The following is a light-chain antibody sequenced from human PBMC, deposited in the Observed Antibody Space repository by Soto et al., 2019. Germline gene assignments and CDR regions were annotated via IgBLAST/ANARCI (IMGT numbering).Light chain of an antibody. CDR3: QQSYSSPWT. CDR1: QSISSY. J-gene: IGKJ1*01. Sequence: DLQMTQSPSSLSASVGDRVTITCRASQSISSYLNWYQQKPGKAPKLLIYGASSLQSGVPSRFSGSGSGTDFTLTISSPQPEDFATYYCQQSYSSPWTFGQGTKVEI. CDR2: GAS. V-gene: IGKV1-39*01.